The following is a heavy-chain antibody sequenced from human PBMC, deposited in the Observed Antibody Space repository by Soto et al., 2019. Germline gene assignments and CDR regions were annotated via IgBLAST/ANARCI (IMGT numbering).Heavy chain of an antibody. Sequence: QVQLVQSGAEVKKPGASVKVSCKASGYTFTGYYMHWVRQAPGQGLEWMGWINPNSGGTNYAQKVQGRVTMTRDTSISTAYMELSRLRSDDTAVYYCARSHAATIFHYYGMDVWGQGTTVTVSS. V-gene: IGHV1-2*02. CDR1: GYTFTGYY. CDR3: ARSHAATIFHYYGMDV. D-gene: IGHD3-3*01. CDR2: INPNSGGT. J-gene: IGHJ6*02.